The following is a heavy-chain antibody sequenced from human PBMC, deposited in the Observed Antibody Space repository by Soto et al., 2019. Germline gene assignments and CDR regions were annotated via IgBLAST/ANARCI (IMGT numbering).Heavy chain of an antibody. CDR3: ARDRFGPKVRYGMDV. CDR2: IYYSGST. Sequence: SETLSLTCTVSGGSISSGGYYWSRIRQHPGKGLEWIGYIYYSGSTYYNPSLKSRVTISVDTSKNQFSLKLSSVTAADTAVYYCARDRFGPKVRYGMDVWGQGTTVTVSS. J-gene: IGHJ6*02. CDR1: GGSISSGGYY. V-gene: IGHV4-31*03. D-gene: IGHD3-10*01.